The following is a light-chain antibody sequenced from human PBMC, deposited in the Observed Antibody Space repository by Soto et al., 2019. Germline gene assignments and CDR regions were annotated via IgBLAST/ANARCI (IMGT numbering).Light chain of an antibody. Sequence: AIRMTQSPSSLSASTGDRVTITCRASQGIGSYLAWFQQKPGKAPKLLMHAASTLQSGVPSRLSGSGSGTDFTLTINYLQSEDFATYYCQQYYSFPLLTFGGGTKVDI. CDR1: QGIGSY. J-gene: IGKJ4*01. CDR2: AAS. V-gene: IGKV1-8*01. CDR3: QQYYSFPLLT.